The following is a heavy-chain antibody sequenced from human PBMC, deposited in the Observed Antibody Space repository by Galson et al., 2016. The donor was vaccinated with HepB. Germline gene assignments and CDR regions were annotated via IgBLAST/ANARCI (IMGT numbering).Heavy chain of an antibody. D-gene: IGHD3-3*01. Sequence: SLRLSCAASGFAFSSFAMNWVRQSPRKGLEWVSYISTSTVYYADSVKGRFTISRDNAENSLYLEMNNLRDDDTAVYYCVRGFYGFSYFDPWGQGTLVTVS. V-gene: IGHV3-48*02. J-gene: IGHJ4*02. CDR1: GFAFSSFA. CDR3: VRGFYGFSYFDP. CDR2: ISTSTV.